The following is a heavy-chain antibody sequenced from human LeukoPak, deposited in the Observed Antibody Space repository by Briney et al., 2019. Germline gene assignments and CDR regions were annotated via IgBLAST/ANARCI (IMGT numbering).Heavy chain of an antibody. CDR3: ARDRSDYDFWSGYYPY. J-gene: IGHJ4*02. CDR2: IKQDGSEK. CDR1: GFTFSSYW. D-gene: IGHD3-3*01. Sequence: GGSLRLSCAASGFTFSSYWMSWVRQAPGKGLEWVANIKQDGSEKYYVDSVKGRFTISRDNAKNSLYLQMNSLRAEDTAVYYCARDRSDYDFWSGYYPYWGQGTLVTVSS. V-gene: IGHV3-7*01.